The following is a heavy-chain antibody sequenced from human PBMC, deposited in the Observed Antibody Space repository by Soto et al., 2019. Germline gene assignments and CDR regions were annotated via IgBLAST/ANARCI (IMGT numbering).Heavy chain of an antibody. V-gene: IGHV1-69*13. Sequence: SVKVSCKASGGTFSSYAISWVRQAPGQGLEWMGGIIPIFGTANYAQKFQGRVTITADESTSTAYMELSSLRSEDTAVYYCARRALVEAAARVYYNCGMDVWGQGTTVTVSS. CDR3: ARRALVEAAARVYYNCGMDV. J-gene: IGHJ6*02. CDR1: GGTFSSYA. CDR2: IIPIFGTA. D-gene: IGHD2-15*01.